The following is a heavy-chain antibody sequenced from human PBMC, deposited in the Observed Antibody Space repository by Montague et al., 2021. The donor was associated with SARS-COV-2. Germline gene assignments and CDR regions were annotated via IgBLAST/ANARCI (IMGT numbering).Heavy chain of an antibody. Sequence: SRRLSCAASGFDFFNFDMALVRQAPGRGLEWISDISSSGATILYADSLKGRFTISGDNIQKSLYLQMNSLRVEDTAVYYCVRGGACSGGKCNGGARDWGQGTLVTVSS. CDR3: VRGGACSGGKCNGGARD. V-gene: IGHV3-48*03. CDR1: GFDFFNFD. CDR2: ISSSGATI. J-gene: IGHJ4*02. D-gene: IGHD2-15*01.